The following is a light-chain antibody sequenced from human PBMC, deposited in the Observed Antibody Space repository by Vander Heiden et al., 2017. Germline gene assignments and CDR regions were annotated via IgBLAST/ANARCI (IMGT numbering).Light chain of an antibody. CDR2: EDN. J-gene: IGLJ1*01. Sequence: NFMLTQTHSVSESPGKTVTICCTRSSGSIASNHVQRYQQRPGSSPTTTIYEDNPSPSGVPDRFSGSIDSSSTSASPTISGVQPEADAYYHCQYYDSSNQVFGTGTKVTVL. CDR3: QYYDSSNQV. V-gene: IGLV6-57*01. CDR1: SGSIASNH.